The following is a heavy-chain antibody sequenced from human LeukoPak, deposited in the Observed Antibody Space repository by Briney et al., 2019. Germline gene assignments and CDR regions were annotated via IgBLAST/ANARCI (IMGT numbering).Heavy chain of an antibody. J-gene: IGHJ5*02. V-gene: IGHV4-39*01. CDR1: SGSISSSSYY. CDR2: IYYSGST. D-gene: IGHD3-9*01. CDR3: AWGRYFDWLLEDNWFDP. Sequence: SETLSLTCTVSSGSISSSSYYWGWIRQPPGKGLEWIGSIYYSGSTYYNPSLKSRVTISVDTSKNQFSLKLSSVTAADTAVYYCAWGRYFDWLLEDNWFDPWGQGTLVTVSS.